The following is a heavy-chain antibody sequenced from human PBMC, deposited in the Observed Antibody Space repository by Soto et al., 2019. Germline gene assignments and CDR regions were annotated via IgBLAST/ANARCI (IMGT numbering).Heavy chain of an antibody. CDR1: GFTFSSYE. CDR2: ISSSGSTI. D-gene: IGHD4-17*01. Sequence: PGGSLRLSCTASGFTFSSYEMNWVRQAPGKGLEWASYISSSGSTIYYADSVKGRFTISRDNAKNSLYLQMNSLRAEDTAVYYCARDYRDASGYYYGMDVWGQGTTVTVSS. J-gene: IGHJ6*02. V-gene: IGHV3-48*03. CDR3: ARDYRDASGYYYGMDV.